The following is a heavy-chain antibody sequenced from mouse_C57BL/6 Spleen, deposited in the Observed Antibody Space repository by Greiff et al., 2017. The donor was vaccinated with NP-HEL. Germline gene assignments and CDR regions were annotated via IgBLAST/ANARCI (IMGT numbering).Heavy chain of an antibody. CDR1: GFTFSSYG. Sequence: EVKLVESGGDLVKPGGSLKLSCAASGFTFSSYGMSWVRQTPDKRLEWVATISSGGSYTYYPDSVKGRFTISRDNAKNTLYLQMSSLKSEDTAMYYCARHGSSYGMDYWGQGTSVTVSS. J-gene: IGHJ4*01. CDR3: ARHGSSYGMDY. D-gene: IGHD1-1*01. CDR2: ISSGGSYT. V-gene: IGHV5-6*01.